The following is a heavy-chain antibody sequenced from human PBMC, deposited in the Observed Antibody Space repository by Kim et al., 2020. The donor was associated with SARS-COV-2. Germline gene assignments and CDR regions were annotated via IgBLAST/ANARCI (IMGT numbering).Heavy chain of an antibody. CDR2: IKQDRSEK. V-gene: IGHV3-7*01. J-gene: IGHJ3*02. D-gene: IGHD3-16*01. CDR1: GFTFSESS. Sequence: GGSLRLSCAASGFTFSESSMSWVRQTPGKGLEWVANIKQDRSEKYYVDSVKGRFTISRDNAKNSVYLQMNSLRVEDTAVYYCARSRDWGTFPVRSLDIWGQGTMVTVSS. CDR3: ARSRDWGTFPVRSLDI.